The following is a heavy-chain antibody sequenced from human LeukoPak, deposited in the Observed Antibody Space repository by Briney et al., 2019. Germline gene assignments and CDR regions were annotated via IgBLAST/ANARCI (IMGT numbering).Heavy chain of an antibody. V-gene: IGHV4-31*03. CDR3: ARSHRAGTGVGVFQH. CDR2: IYYSGST. J-gene: IGHJ1*01. D-gene: IGHD6-19*01. CDR1: GGSISSGGYY. Sequence: SETLSLTCTVSGGSISSGGYYWSWIRQHPGKGLEWIGYIYYSGSTYYNPSLKSRVTISVDTSKNQFSLKLSSVTAADTAVYYCARSHRAGTGVGVFQHWGQGTLVTVSS.